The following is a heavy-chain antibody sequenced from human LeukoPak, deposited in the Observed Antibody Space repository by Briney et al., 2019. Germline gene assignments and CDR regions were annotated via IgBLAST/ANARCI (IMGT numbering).Heavy chain of an antibody. CDR2: INPNSGGT. D-gene: IGHD2-15*01. Sequence: ASVKVPCKASGYTFTGYYMHWVRQAPGQGLEWMGRINPNSGGTNYAQKFQGRVTMTRDTSISTAYMELSRLRSDDTAVYYCASLGRYCSGGSCYLYFDYWGQGTLVTVSS. CDR1: GYTFTGYY. J-gene: IGHJ4*02. V-gene: IGHV1-2*06. CDR3: ASLGRYCSGGSCYLYFDY.